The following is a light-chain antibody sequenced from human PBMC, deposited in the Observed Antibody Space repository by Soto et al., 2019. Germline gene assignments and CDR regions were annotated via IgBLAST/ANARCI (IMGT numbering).Light chain of an antibody. CDR3: QSYDSRLTDWV. V-gene: IGLV1-40*01. J-gene: IGLJ3*02. Sequence: QPVLTQPPSVSGAPGQRVTISCTGSSSNIGAGYDVHWYQHLPGTAPKLLIYGNNNRPSGVPDRLSGSKSGTSASLAITGLQAEDEVDYYCQSYDSRLTDWVFGGGTKLTVL. CDR1: SSNIGAGYD. CDR2: GNN.